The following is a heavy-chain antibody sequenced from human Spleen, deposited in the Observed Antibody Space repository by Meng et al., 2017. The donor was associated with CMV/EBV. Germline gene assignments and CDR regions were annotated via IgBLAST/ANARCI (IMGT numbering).Heavy chain of an antibody. J-gene: IGHJ4*02. D-gene: IGHD4-17*01. V-gene: IGHV4-61*08. CDR2: IYYSGST. Sequence: SETLSLTCTVSGGSISSGDYYWSWIRQPPGKGLEWIGYIYYSGSTNYNPSLKSRVTISVDTSKNQFSLKLSSVTAADTAVYYCARDRADYAVDYWGQGTLVTVSS. CDR1: GGSISSGDYY. CDR3: ARDRADYAVDY.